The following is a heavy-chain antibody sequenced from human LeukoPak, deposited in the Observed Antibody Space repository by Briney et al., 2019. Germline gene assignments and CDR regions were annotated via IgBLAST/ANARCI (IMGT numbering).Heavy chain of an antibody. J-gene: IGHJ4*02. Sequence: GASVKVSCKASGYTFTSYYMHWVRQAPGQGLEWMGIINPSGGSTSYAQKFQGRVTMTRDTSTSTVYMELSSLRSGDTAVYYCARSRRAIAAAGTLKYWGQGTLVTVSS. CDR1: GYTFTSYY. CDR2: INPSGGST. CDR3: ARSRRAIAAAGTLKY. V-gene: IGHV1-46*01. D-gene: IGHD6-13*01.